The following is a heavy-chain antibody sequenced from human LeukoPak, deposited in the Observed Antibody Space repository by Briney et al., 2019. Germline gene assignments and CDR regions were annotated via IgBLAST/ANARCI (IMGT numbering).Heavy chain of an antibody. Sequence: PSETPSLTCTVSGGSISSYYWSWIRQPPGKGLEWIGYIYYSGSTNYNPSLKSRVTISVDTSKNQFSLKLSSVTAADTAVYYCARDLSSRAHFDYWGQGTLVTVSS. CDR3: ARDLSSRAHFDY. CDR2: IYYSGST. CDR1: GGSISSYY. D-gene: IGHD6-13*01. V-gene: IGHV4-59*12. J-gene: IGHJ4*02.